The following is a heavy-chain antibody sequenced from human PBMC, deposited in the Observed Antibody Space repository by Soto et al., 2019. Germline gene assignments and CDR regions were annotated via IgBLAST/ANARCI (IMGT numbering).Heavy chain of an antibody. Sequence: GGSLRLSCAASGFTFSYYALHWVRRAPGKGLEWVSSISGIRDYIRYADSVKGRFTISRDNAKTSQYLQMNSLTAEDTAVYYCAREGVHNYNEYYFDYWGQGTLVTVSS. CDR2: ISGIRDYI. D-gene: IGHD3-22*01. J-gene: IGHJ4*02. CDR1: GFTFSYYA. CDR3: AREGVHNYNEYYFDY. V-gene: IGHV3-21*06.